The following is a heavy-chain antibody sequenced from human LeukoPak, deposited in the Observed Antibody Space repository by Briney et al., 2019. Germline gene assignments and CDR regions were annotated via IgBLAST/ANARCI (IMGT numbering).Heavy chain of an antibody. CDR3: AKDNDILTGRDY. Sequence: QPGGSLRLSCAATGFTFSSYAMSWVRQAPGKGLEWVSAISGSGGSTYYADSVKGRFTISRDNSKNTLYLQMNSLRAEDTAVYYSAKDNDILTGRDYWGQGTLVTVSS. J-gene: IGHJ4*02. CDR2: ISGSGGST. V-gene: IGHV3-23*01. D-gene: IGHD3-9*01. CDR1: GFTFSSYA.